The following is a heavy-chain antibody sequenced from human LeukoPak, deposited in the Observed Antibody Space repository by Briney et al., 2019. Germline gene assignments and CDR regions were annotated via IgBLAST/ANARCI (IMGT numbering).Heavy chain of an antibody. CDR3: AMTWGYYYYYGMDV. CDR2: IYSGGSI. D-gene: IGHD3-16*01. V-gene: IGHV3-53*04. Sequence: GGSLGLSCAASGFTVSSNYMSWVRQAPGKGLEWVSVIYSGGSIYYADSVKGRFTISRHNSKNTLYLQMNSLRAVDTAVYYCAMTWGYYYYYGMDVWGQGTTVTVSS. CDR1: GFTVSSNY. J-gene: IGHJ6*02.